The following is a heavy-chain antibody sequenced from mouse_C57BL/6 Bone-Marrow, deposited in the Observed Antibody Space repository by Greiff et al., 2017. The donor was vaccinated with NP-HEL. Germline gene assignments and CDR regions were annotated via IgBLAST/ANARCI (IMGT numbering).Heavy chain of an antibody. J-gene: IGHJ2*01. CDR3: AREGLDYGYPYYFDY. Sequence: QVHVKQPGAELVKPGASVKMSCKASGYTFTSYWITWVKQRPGQGLEWIGDIYPGSGSTNYNEKFKSKATLTVDTSSSTAYMQLSSLTSEDSAVYYCAREGLDYGYPYYFDYWGQGTTLTVSS. CDR2: IYPGSGST. D-gene: IGHD2-2*01. V-gene: IGHV1-55*01. CDR1: GYTFTSYW.